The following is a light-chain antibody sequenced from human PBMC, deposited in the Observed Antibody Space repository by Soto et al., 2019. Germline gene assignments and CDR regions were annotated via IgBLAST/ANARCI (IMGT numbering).Light chain of an antibody. J-gene: IGLJ1*01. CDR3: SAWDNSLNGYV. V-gene: IGLV1-44*01. Sequence: QSVLTQPLSVSASPGQRVTISCSGGSSNIGSNTVAWYQHLPGTAPPRLIFTAGQRPSGVPGRFSGSKSGTSASLAISGLQSEDEGDYCCSAWDNSLNGYVFGPGTRVTVL. CDR2: TAG. CDR1: SSNIGSNT.